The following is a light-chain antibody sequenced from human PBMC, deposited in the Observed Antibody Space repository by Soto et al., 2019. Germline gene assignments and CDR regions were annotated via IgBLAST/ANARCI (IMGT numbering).Light chain of an antibody. J-gene: IGKJ1*01. V-gene: IGKV1-27*01. CDR2: AAS. CDR3: QHYNDAPWT. CDR1: QGISNY. Sequence: DIQMTQSPSSLSASVGDRVTITCRASQGISNYLAWYQQKPGKVPKLLIYAASTLQSGVPSRFSGSGSGKDFTITISSLQTEDVATYYCQHYNDAPWTFGLGTKVEIK.